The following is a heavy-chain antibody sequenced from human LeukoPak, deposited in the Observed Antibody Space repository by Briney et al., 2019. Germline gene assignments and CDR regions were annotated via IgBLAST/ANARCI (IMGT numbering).Heavy chain of an antibody. J-gene: IGHJ5*02. D-gene: IGHD1-26*01. CDR3: AKDMGAFGELLRS. CDR2: ITWDGGST. CDR1: GFTFNDYA. Sequence: GGSLRLSCATSGFTFNDYAMHWVRQAPGKGLEWVSLITWDGGSTYYADSVKGRFTISRDNSKTSLYLQMNSLRAEDTALYYCAKDMGAFGELLRSWGQGTLVTVSS. V-gene: IGHV3-43D*03.